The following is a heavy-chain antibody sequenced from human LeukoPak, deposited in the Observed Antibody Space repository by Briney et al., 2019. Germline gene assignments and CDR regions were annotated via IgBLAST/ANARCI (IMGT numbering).Heavy chain of an antibody. CDR3: ARRVRGAPIDYFDY. CDR2: IYPGDSDT. Sequence: GESLKISCKGSGYIFTGYWIGWVRQMPGKGLEWMGIIYPGDSDTRYSPSFQGQVTFSADESISTAYLQWTSLKASDTAMYYCARRVRGAPIDYFDYWGQGTLVTVSS. V-gene: IGHV5-51*01. J-gene: IGHJ4*02. D-gene: IGHD3-10*01. CDR1: GYIFTGYW.